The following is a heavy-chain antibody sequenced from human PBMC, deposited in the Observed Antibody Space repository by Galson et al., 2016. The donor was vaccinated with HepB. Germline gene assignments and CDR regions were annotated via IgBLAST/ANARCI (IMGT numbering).Heavy chain of an antibody. CDR3: ARDLGAVAGTVAGPFDN. CDR2: INVHNGNT. J-gene: IGHJ4*02. CDR1: GYIFTTYG. Sequence: SVKVSCKATGYIFTTYGISWVRQAPGQGLEWMGRINVHNGNTNYAQNLQGRVTMTTHTPTRTACMGLRSLRSDDTAVYSRARDLGAVAGTVAGPFDNWGQGTLVTVSP. D-gene: IGHD6-19*01. V-gene: IGHV1-18*01.